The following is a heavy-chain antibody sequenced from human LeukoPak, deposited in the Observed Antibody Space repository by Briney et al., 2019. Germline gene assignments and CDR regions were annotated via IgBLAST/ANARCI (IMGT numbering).Heavy chain of an antibody. CDR3: ARVRSTAWFDY. CDR1: GYTFTSYA. Sequence: ASVKVSCEASGYTFTSYAMNWVRQAPGQGLEWMGWINPNSGGTNYAQKFQGRVTMTRDTSISTAYMELSRLRSDDTAVYYCARVRSTAWFDYWGQGTLVTVSS. V-gene: IGHV1-2*02. J-gene: IGHJ4*02. CDR2: INPNSGGT. D-gene: IGHD2/OR15-2a*01.